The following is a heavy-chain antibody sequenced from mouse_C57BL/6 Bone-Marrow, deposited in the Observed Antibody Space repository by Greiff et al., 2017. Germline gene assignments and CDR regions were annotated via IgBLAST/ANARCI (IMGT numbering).Heavy chain of an antibody. Sequence: QVQLQQPGAELVKPGASVKLSCKASGYTFTSYWMHWVKQRPGQGLEWIGMIHPNSGSTNYNEKFKGKATLTVDKSSSTAYMQLSSLTSEDSAVYDSARRRYGCLWFAYWGQGTLVTVSA. J-gene: IGHJ3*01. CDR2: IHPNSGST. CDR3: ARRRYGCLWFAY. V-gene: IGHV1-64*01. CDR1: GYTFTSYW. D-gene: IGHD2-14*01.